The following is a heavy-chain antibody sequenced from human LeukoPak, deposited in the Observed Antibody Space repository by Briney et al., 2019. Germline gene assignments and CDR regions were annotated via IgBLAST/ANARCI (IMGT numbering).Heavy chain of an antibody. V-gene: IGHV3-30*04. J-gene: IGHJ4*02. CDR1: GFTFSSHA. CDR3: ARDLSERYCVDY. Sequence: PGGSLRLSCVPSGFTFSSHALHWVRQPPPKGLEWVAFISYDGRAKYYADSVKGRFTISRDDSQSTVYFQMNSLRSEDTAVYYCARDLSERYCVDYWGQGTLVTVSS. CDR2: ISYDGRAK. D-gene: IGHD2-8*02.